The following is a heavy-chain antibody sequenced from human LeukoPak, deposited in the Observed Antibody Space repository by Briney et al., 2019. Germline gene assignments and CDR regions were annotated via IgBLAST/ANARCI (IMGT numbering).Heavy chain of an antibody. D-gene: IGHD1-26*01. V-gene: IGHV1-2*02. Sequence: ASVKVSCKASGYTFTGYYMHWVRQAPGQGLEWMGWINPNSGGTNYAQKFQGRVTMTRDTSISTAYMELSRLRSDDTAVYYCARAQRRIVGATGYYYYYMDVWGKGTTVTVSS. CDR3: ARAQRRIVGATGYYYYYMDV. CDR1: GYTFTGYY. CDR2: INPNSGGT. J-gene: IGHJ6*03.